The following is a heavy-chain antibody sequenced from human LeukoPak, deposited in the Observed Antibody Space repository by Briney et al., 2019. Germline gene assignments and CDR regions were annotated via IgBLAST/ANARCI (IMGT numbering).Heavy chain of an antibody. V-gene: IGHV4-59*01. CDR3: ARDFDSGWFDY. D-gene: IGHD1-26*01. Sequence: SETLSLTCTVSGGPISSYYWSWIRQPPGKGLEWIGNIYYSGSTNYNPSLKSRVTISVDTSKNQFSLKLSSVTAADTAVYYCARDFDSGWFDYWGQGTLVTVSS. CDR2: IYYSGST. CDR1: GGPISSYY. J-gene: IGHJ5*01.